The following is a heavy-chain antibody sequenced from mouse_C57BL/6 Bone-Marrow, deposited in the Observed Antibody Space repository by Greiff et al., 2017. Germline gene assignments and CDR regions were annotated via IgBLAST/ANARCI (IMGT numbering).Heavy chain of an antibody. CDR3: ARGGWLLPYWYFDV. V-gene: IGHV5-17*01. D-gene: IGHD2-3*01. CDR2: ISSGSSTI. J-gene: IGHJ1*03. CDR1: GFTFSDYG. Sequence: EVKLVESGGGLVKPGGSLKLSCAASGFTFSDYGMHWVRQAPEKGLEWVAYISSGSSTIYYADTVKGRFTISRDKAKNTLFLQMTSLRSEDTAMYYCARGGWLLPYWYFDVWGTGTTVTVSS.